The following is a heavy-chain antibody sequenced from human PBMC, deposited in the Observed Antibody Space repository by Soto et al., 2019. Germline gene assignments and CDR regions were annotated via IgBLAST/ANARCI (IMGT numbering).Heavy chain of an antibody. CDR1: GYTFTSYY. J-gene: IGHJ3*02. V-gene: IGHV1-46*01. CDR2: INPSGGST. Sequence: VKVSCKASGYTFTSYYMHWVRQAPGQGLEWMGIINPSGGSTSYAQKFQGRVTMTRDTSTSTVYMELSSLRSEDTAVYYCARYYYDSSGGDDAFDIWGQGTMVTVSS. D-gene: IGHD3-22*01. CDR3: ARYYYDSSGGDDAFDI.